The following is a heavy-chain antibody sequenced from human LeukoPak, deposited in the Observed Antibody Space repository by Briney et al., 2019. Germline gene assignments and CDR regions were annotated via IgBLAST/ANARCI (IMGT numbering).Heavy chain of an antibody. Sequence: GGSLRLSCAASGFTFSTYSINWVRQAPGKGLEWVSSISSGSSYIYYADSVKGRFTISRDNAKNTLYLQMNSLRAEDTAVYYCARDPVRRDSYWGQGTLVTVSS. J-gene: IGHJ4*02. CDR1: GFTFSTYS. CDR3: ARDPVRRDSY. D-gene: IGHD3-10*01. V-gene: IGHV3-21*01. CDR2: ISSGSSYI.